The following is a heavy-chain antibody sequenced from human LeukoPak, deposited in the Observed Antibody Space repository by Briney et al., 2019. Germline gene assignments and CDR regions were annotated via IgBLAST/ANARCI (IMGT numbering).Heavy chain of an antibody. J-gene: IGHJ4*02. CDR2: INSDGSST. CDR1: GLTFSNYW. D-gene: IGHD3-22*01. Sequence: GGSLRLSCAASGLTFSNYWMHWVRQAPGKGLVWVSRINSDGSSTSYADSVKGRFTISRGNAKNTLYLQMNSLRAEDTAVYYCARERSSSGYPDDYWGQGTLVTVSS. CDR3: ARERSSSGYPDDY. V-gene: IGHV3-74*01.